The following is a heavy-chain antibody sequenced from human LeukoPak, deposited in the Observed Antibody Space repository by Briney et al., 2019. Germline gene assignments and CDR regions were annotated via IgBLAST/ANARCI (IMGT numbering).Heavy chain of an antibody. J-gene: IGHJ3*02. V-gene: IGHV4-59*01. CDR1: GGSISSYY. Sequence: SETLSPTCTVSGGSISSYYWSWIRQPPGKGLEWIGYIYYSGSTNYNPSLKSRVTISVDTSKNQFSLKLSSVTAADTAVYYCARVGGSGYAFDIWGQGTMVTVSS. CDR2: IYYSGST. D-gene: IGHD3-16*01. CDR3: ARVGGSGYAFDI.